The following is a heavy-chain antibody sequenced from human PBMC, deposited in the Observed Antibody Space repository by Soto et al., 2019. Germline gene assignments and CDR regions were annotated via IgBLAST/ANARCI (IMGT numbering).Heavy chain of an antibody. CDR1: GYSFTSYW. CDR3: ARLNRDSYCSSTSCYSKADYYGMDV. Sequence: PGESLKISCKGSGYSFTSYWIGWVRQMPGKGLGWMWIIYPGDSDTRYSPSFQGQVTISADKSISTAYLQWSSLKASDTAMYYCARLNRDSYCSSTSCYSKADYYGMDVWGQGTTVTVSS. D-gene: IGHD2-2*01. V-gene: IGHV5-51*01. J-gene: IGHJ6*02. CDR2: IYPGDSDT.